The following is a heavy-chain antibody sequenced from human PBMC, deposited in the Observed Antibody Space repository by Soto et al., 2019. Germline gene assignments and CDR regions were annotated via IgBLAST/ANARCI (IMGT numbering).Heavy chain of an antibody. CDR3: ATAGGGSCYVY. CDR2: ISSSSSYI. V-gene: IGHV3-21*01. J-gene: IGHJ4*02. CDR1: GCTLRSYT. Sequence: PGGSLRLSCAASGCTLRSYTMNWVRQAPGKGLEWVSSISSSSSYIYYADSVKGRFTISRDNAKNSLYLQMNSLRAEDTDVYYCATAGGGSCYVYWGQGTLVPVSS. D-gene: IGHD2-15*01.